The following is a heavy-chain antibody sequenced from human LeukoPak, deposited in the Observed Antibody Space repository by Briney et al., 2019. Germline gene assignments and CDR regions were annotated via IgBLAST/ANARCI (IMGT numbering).Heavy chain of an antibody. CDR1: GGSINSYY. Sequence: SEPLSLTCTVSGGSINSYYWSWIRQPPGKGLEWIGYIYYSGSTNYNPSLKSRVTISVDTSKNQFSLKLSSVTAADTAVYYCARERYNYYDSSGLYWDNAFDIWGQGTMVTVSS. CDR3: ARERYNYYDSSGLYWDNAFDI. J-gene: IGHJ3*02. D-gene: IGHD3-22*01. V-gene: IGHV4-59*01. CDR2: IYYSGST.